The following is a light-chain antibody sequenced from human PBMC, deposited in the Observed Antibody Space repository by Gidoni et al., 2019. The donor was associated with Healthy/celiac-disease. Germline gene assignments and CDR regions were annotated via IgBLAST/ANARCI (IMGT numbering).Light chain of an antibody. CDR3: AAWDDSLSGPNWV. J-gene: IGLJ3*02. CDR1: SSNIGSNY. V-gene: IGLV1-47*01. Sequence: QSVLTQPPSASGTPGQRVTISCSGSSSNIGSNYVYWYQQLPGTAPKRLIYRNNQRPSGVPDRFSGSMSGTSASLAISGLRSEDEADYYCAAWDDSLSGPNWVFGGGTKLTVL. CDR2: RNN.